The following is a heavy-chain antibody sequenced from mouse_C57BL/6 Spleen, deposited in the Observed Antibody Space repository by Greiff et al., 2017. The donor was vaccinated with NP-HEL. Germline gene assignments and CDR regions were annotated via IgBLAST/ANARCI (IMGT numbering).Heavy chain of an antibody. CDR1: GYTFTDYY. V-gene: IGHV1-26*01. J-gene: IGHJ2*01. Sequence: EVQLQQSGPELVKPGASVKISCKASGYTFTDYYMNWVKQSHGKSLEWIGDINPNNGGTSYNQKFKGKATLTVDKSSSTAYMELRSLTSEDSAVYYCARSRGTAQATSFDYWGQGTTLTVSS. D-gene: IGHD3-1*01. CDR2: INPNNGGT. CDR3: ARSRGTAQATSFDY.